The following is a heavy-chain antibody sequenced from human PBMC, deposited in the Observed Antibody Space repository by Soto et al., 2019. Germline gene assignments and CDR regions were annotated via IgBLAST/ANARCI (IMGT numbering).Heavy chain of an antibody. J-gene: IGHJ6*02. CDR2: IYYSGSS. CDR3: ARVSCGGACYVAYYGMDV. Sequence: QVQLQESGPGLVKPSETLSLSCTVSGGSVSSGSYYWSWIRQPPGKGLEWIGYIYYSGSSNKSPSLKSRVTKSLDTSKNQFALMLSSVTAADTAVYYCARVSCGGACYVAYYGMDVWGQGTTVTVSS. V-gene: IGHV4-61*01. CDR1: GGSVSSGSYY. D-gene: IGHD2-21*02.